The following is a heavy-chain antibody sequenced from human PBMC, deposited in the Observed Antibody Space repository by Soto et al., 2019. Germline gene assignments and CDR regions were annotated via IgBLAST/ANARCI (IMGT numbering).Heavy chain of an antibody. V-gene: IGHV3-30*18. Sequence: VGSLRLSGAASGFTFSSYGMHWVRQARGKGLECVAVISYDGSNKYYADSVKGRFTISRDNSKNTLYLQMNSLRAEDTAVYYCAKGRYYYDRSGFSRFDYWGQGTLVTVSS. J-gene: IGHJ4*02. CDR3: AKGRYYYDRSGFSRFDY. D-gene: IGHD3-22*01. CDR2: ISYDGSNK. CDR1: GFTFSSYG.